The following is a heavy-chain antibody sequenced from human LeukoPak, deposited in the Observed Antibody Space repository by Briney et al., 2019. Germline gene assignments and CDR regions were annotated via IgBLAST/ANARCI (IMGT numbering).Heavy chain of an antibody. CDR2: ISATTVYR. V-gene: IGHV3-21*01. D-gene: IGHD5-24*01. CDR3: ARIGLGRDAYNSFDY. J-gene: IGHJ4*02. Sequence: GGSLRLSCAASGFTFSNYDMTWVRQAPGKGLEWVSSISATTVYRFSAGSVRGRFTISRDNVENSLYLQMNDLRREDTAVYYCARIGLGRDAYNSFDYWGQGTLVIVSS. CDR1: GFTFSNYD.